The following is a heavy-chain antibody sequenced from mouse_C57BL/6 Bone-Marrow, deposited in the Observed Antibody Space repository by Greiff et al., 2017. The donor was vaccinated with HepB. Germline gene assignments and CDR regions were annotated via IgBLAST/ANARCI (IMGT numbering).Heavy chain of an antibody. Sequence: QVTLKVSGAELVRPGTSVKVSCKASGYAFTNYLIEWVKQRPGQGLEWIGVINPGCGGTNYNEKFKGKATLTADKSSSTAYMQLSSLTSEDSAVYFCARGDYDYDDGVYFAYWGQGTTLTVSS. CDR3: ARGDYDYDDGVYFAY. V-gene: IGHV1-54*01. D-gene: IGHD2-4*01. CDR1: GYAFTNYL. CDR2: INPGCGGT. J-gene: IGHJ2*01.